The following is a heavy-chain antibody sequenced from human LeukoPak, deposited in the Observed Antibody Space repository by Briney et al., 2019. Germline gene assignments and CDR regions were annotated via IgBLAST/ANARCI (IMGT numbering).Heavy chain of an antibody. CDR3: ARGRMVRGAPEAPN. V-gene: IGHV3-48*03. J-gene: IGHJ4*02. CDR1: GFTFSSYE. Sequence: GGSLRLSCAASGFTFSSYEMNWVRQAPGKGLEWVSYISSSGSTIYYADSVKGRFTISRDNAKNSLYLQMNGLRAEDTAVYYCARGRMVRGAPEAPNWGQGTLATVSS. D-gene: IGHD3-10*01. CDR2: ISSSGSTI.